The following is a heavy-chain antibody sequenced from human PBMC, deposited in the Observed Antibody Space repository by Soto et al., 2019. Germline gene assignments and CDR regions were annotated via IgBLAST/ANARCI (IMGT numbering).Heavy chain of an antibody. Sequence: SVKVSCKGSGYTFLSYAMHWVRQAPVQRLEWMGWINTANGNTKYSQEFQGRVTITRDTSATTAYMELSSLRSEDTAVYYCARDRYFEFWSGYNMDYWGQGTLVTVYS. V-gene: IGHV1-3*04. D-gene: IGHD3-3*01. CDR1: GYTFLSYA. CDR3: ARDRYFEFWSGYNMDY. CDR2: INTANGNT. J-gene: IGHJ4*02.